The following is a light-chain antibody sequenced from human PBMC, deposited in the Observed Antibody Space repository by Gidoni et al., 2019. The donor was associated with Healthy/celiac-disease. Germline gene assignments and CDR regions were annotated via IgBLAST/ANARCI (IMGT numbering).Light chain of an antibody. CDR1: QSISSY. J-gene: IGKJ1*01. Sequence: DIQMTQSPSSLSASVGDRVTITCRASQSISSYLNWYQQKPGKAPKLLIYAASSLQSGVPSRFSGRRGGTEFTITISSMQPADFATYYCPQDYSTPTWTFGQGTKVEIK. CDR2: AAS. V-gene: IGKV1-39*01. CDR3: PQDYSTPTWT.